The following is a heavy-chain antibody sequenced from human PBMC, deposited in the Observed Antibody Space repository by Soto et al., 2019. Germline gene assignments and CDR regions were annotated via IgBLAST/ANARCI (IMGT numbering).Heavy chain of an antibody. CDR3: ARDIRGSGWYTNYYYYGMDV. CDR2: MNPNSGNT. D-gene: IGHD6-19*01. CDR1: GYTFTSYD. J-gene: IGHJ6*02. V-gene: IGHV1-8*01. Sequence: ASVKVSCKASGYTFTSYDINWVRQATGQGLEWMGWMNPNSGNTGYAQKFQGRVTMTRNTSISTAYMELRSLRSDDTAVYYCARDIRGSGWYTNYYYYGMDVWGQGTTVTVSS.